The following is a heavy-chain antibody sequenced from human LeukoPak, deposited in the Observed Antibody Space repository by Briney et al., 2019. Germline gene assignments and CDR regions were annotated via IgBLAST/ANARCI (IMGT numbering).Heavy chain of an antibody. V-gene: IGHV1-2*02. D-gene: IGHD1-26*01. J-gene: IGHJ6*02. CDR2: INPNSGGT. Sequence: GASVTVSCKASGYTFTGYYMHWVRQAPGQGLEWMGWINPNSGGTNYAQKFQGRVTMTRDTSISTAYMELSRLRSDDTAVYYCASSEPKNYYYGMDVWGQGTTVTVSS. CDR1: GYTFTGYY. CDR3: ASSEPKNYYYGMDV.